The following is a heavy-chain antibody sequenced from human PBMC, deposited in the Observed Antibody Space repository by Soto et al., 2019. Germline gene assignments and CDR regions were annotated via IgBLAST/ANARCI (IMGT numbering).Heavy chain of an antibody. J-gene: IGHJ3*02. Sequence: QVQLVESGGGVVQPGRSLRLSCAASGFTFSSYGMHWVRQAPGKGLEWVAVISYDGSNKYYADSVKGRFTISRDNSKNTLYLQMISLRAEDTAVYYCATLRSDAFDIWGQGTMVTVSS. D-gene: IGHD4-17*01. CDR3: ATLRSDAFDI. CDR1: GFTFSSYG. V-gene: IGHV3-30*03. CDR2: ISYDGSNK.